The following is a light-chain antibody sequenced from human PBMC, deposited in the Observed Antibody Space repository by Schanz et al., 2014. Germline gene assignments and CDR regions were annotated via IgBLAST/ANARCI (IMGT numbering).Light chain of an antibody. J-gene: IGKJ3*01. CDR1: QSLLYSSNKKNY. CDR3: QQYNSYST. Sequence: DTVLTQSPDSLPVSLGERATINCKSSQSLLYSSNKKNYLAWYQQKPGQPPKLLISWASARESGVPDRFSGSGSGTDFTLTISSLQPDDFATYYCQQYNSYSTFGPGTKVHIK. V-gene: IGKV4-1*01. CDR2: WAS.